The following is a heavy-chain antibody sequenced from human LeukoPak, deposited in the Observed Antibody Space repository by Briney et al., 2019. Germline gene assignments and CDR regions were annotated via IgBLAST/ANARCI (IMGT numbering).Heavy chain of an antibody. CDR3: ARHRRIAVAATGYYYYMDV. D-gene: IGHD6-19*01. CDR1: GYSFTGYW. V-gene: IGHV5-51*01. J-gene: IGHJ6*03. Sequence: PGESLKISCKGSGYSFTGYWIGWVRQMPGKGLEWMGIIYPGDSDTRYSPSFQGQVTISADKSISTAYLQWSSLKASDTAMYYCARHRRIAVAATGYYYYMDVWGKGTTVTVSS. CDR2: IYPGDSDT.